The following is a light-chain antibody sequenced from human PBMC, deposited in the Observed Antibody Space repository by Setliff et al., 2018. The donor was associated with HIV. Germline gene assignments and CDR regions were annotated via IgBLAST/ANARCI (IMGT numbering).Light chain of an antibody. CDR3: ASYTGTSTPYV. CDR1: NSDVGGYNY. CDR2: DVS. V-gene: IGLV2-14*01. Sequence: QSALTQPASVSGSPGQSITISCTGTNSDVGGYNYVSWYQHHPGKAPKLLIYDVSERPPGVSRHFSGSKSGNTASLTISSLQVEDEGDYYCASYTGTSTPYVFGSGTKVTVL. J-gene: IGLJ1*01.